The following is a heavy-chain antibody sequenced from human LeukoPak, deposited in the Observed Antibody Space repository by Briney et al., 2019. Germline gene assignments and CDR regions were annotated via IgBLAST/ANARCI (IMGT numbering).Heavy chain of an antibody. Sequence: PGGSLRLSCAASGFTFSSYAMSWVSQAPGKGLELVSAISGSGGSTYYADSVKGRFTISRDNSKNTLYLQMNSLRAEDTAVYYCAKSGYSLSYGMDVWGQGTTVTVSS. V-gene: IGHV3-23*01. CDR2: ISGSGGST. D-gene: IGHD5-18*01. CDR3: AKSGYSLSYGMDV. CDR1: GFTFSSYA. J-gene: IGHJ6*02.